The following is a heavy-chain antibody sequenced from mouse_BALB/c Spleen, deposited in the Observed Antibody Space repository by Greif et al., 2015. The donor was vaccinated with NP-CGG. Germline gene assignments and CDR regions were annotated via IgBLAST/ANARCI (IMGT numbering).Heavy chain of an antibody. J-gene: IGHJ2*01. Sequence: QVQLKQSGPGLVQPSQSLSITCTVSGFSLTSYGVHWVRQSPGKGLEWLGVIWRGGSTDYNAAFISRLSISKDNSKSQVFFKMNSLQANDTAIYYCARNPGPYYFDYWGQGTTLTVPS. CDR2: IWRGGST. CDR3: ARNPGPYYFDY. V-gene: IGHV2-2*02. CDR1: GFSLTSYG.